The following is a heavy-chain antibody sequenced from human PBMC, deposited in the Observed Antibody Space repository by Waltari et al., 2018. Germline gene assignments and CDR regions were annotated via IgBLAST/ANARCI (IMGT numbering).Heavy chain of an antibody. Sequence: EVQLVESGGGLVQPGGSLRLSFAASGFRFSNDWMHWVRQVPGKGLEWVSRITNDGSGTMYADSVKGRFTISRDNAKNTLFLEMNSLRVEDTAVYYCVKEAPARGDWYLDLWGRGTLLAVSS. J-gene: IGHJ2*01. CDR3: VKEAPARGDWYLDL. V-gene: IGHV3-74*03. CDR2: ITNDGSGT. CDR1: GFRFSNDW. D-gene: IGHD2-2*01.